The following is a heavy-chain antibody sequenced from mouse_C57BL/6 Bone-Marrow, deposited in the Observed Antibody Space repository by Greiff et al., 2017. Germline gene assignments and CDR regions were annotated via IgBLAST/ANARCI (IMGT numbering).Heavy chain of an antibody. CDR1: GYTFTSYW. CDR3: TRGTWLRDAMDY. Sequence: EVQRVESGTVLARPGASVKMSCKTSGYTFTSYWMHWVKQRPGQGLEWIGAIYPGNSDTSYNQKFKGKAKLTAVTSASTAYMELSSLTNEDSAVYYCTRGTWLRDAMDYWGQGTSVTVSS. D-gene: IGHD2-2*01. V-gene: IGHV1-5*01. J-gene: IGHJ4*01. CDR2: IYPGNSDT.